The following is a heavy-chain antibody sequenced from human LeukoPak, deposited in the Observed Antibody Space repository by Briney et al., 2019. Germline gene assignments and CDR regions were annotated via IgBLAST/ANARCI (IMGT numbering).Heavy chain of an antibody. V-gene: IGHV3-48*04. J-gene: IGHJ5*02. D-gene: IGHD4-17*01. CDR2: ISSSSSTI. Sequence: PGGSLRLSCAASGFTFSSYSMNWVRQAPGKGLEWVSYISSSSSTIYYADSVKGRFTISRDNAKNSLYLQMNSLRAEDTAVYYCASQTDYGDHNWFDPWGQGTLVTVSS. CDR3: ASQTDYGDHNWFDP. CDR1: GFTFSSYS.